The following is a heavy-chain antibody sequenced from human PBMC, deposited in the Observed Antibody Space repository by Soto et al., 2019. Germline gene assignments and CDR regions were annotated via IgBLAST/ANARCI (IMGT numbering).Heavy chain of an antibody. CDR3: ARKGVAFDY. Sequence: HPGGSLRLSCAASGFTFSSYSMNWVRQAPGKGLEWISYISTTSSSIYYADSVKGRFTISRDNAKNSLFLQMNSLRDEDTAVYYCARKGVAFDYWGQGALVTVYS. V-gene: IGHV3-48*02. CDR2: ISTTSSSI. CDR1: GFTFSSYS. D-gene: IGHD3-3*01. J-gene: IGHJ4*02.